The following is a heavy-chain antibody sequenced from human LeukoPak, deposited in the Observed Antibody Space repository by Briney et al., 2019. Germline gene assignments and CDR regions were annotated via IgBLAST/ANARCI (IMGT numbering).Heavy chain of an antibody. CDR3: AKAASSSWPSYYYGMDV. J-gene: IGHJ6*02. D-gene: IGHD6-13*01. CDR1: GFTFSSYR. CDR2: ITGSGGNT. V-gene: IGHV3-23*01. Sequence: GGSLRLSCAVSGFTFSSYRMSWVRQAPGKGLEWVSVITGSGGNTYYADSVKGRFTISKDNSKNTVYLQMSSLRVDDTAVYYCAKAASSSWPSYYYGMDVWGQGTTVTVSS.